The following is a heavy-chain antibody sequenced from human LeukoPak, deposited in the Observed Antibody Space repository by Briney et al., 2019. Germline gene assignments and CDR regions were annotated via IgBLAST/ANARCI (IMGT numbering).Heavy chain of an antibody. V-gene: IGHV3-30*02. J-gene: IGHJ4*01. CDR2: IQYDDSIE. D-gene: IGHD3-10*01. CDR3: AKDQGVVGSYDY. CDR1: GVTFSTFG. Sequence: GETLRLSCAASGVTFSTFGMNWVRQAPDKGLEWVAFIQYDDSIEYYADSVKGRFTIARDNSKNTLYLQMNSLRGDDTAVYYCAKDQGVVGSYDYWGHGTLVTVSS.